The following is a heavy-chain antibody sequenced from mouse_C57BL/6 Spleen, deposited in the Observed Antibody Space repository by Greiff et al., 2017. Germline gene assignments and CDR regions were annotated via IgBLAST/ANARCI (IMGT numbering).Heavy chain of an antibody. CDR1: GFTFSNYW. Sequence: EVQLQESGGGLVQPGGSMKLSCVASGFTFSNYWMHWVRQSPEKGLEWVAQIRLKSDNYATHYAESVKGRFTISRDDTKSSVYLQMNNLRAEDTGIYYCTGEPHWGQGTLVTVSA. CDR3: TGEPH. V-gene: IGHV6-3*01. J-gene: IGHJ3*01. CDR2: IRLKSDNYAT.